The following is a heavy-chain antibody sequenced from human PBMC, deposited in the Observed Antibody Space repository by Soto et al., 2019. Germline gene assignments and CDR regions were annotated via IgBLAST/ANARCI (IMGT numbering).Heavy chain of an antibody. CDR1: GGSFSGYY. J-gene: IGHJ4*02. Sequence: SETLSLTCAVYGGSFSGYYWSWIRQPPGKGLEWIGEINHSGSTNYNPSLKSRVTISVDTSKNQFSLKLSSVTAADTAVYYCARGWEHYYGSGSYSYWGQGTMVTVYS. V-gene: IGHV4-34*01. D-gene: IGHD3-10*01. CDR3: ARGWEHYYGSGSYSY. CDR2: INHSGST.